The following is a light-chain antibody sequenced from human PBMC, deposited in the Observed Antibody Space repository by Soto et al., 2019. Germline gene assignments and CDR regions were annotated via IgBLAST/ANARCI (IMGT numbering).Light chain of an antibody. CDR2: AAS. CDR3: QEYYSARS. Sequence: DIQMTQSPSSLSASVGDRVSITCRASHDISNYLAWYQQRPGKVPKLLVYAASALQSGVPSRFRGSGSGTDFTLTISSLLHEDVATYYCQEYYSARSFGQGTKVEIK. CDR1: HDISNY. J-gene: IGKJ1*01. V-gene: IGKV1-27*01.